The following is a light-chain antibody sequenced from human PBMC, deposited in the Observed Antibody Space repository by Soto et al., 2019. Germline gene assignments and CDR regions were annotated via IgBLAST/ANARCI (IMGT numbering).Light chain of an antibody. J-gene: IGKJ1*01. CDR2: GAS. Sequence: EIVMPQSPATLSVSPGASSTLSCRASQSVSSNLAWYQQKPGQAPRLLIYGASTRATGIPARFSGSGSGTEFTLTISSLQSEEFAVYYCQQYNNWPWTVGQGNKVDIK. CDR1: QSVSSN. CDR3: QQYNNWPWT. V-gene: IGKV3-15*01.